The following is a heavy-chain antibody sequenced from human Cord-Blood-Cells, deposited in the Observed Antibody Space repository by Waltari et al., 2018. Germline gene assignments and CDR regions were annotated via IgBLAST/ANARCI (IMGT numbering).Heavy chain of an antibody. CDR3: TRLIGSYGY. V-gene: IGHV3-73*02. CDR2: IRNKANSYAT. D-gene: IGHD1-26*01. J-gene: IGHJ4*02. Sequence: EVQLVESGGGLVQPGGSLKLSCAASGFTFSGSAMHWVRQASGKAVGWVGRIRNKANSYATAYAASVKGRFTISRDDSKNTAYLQMNSLKTEDTAVYYCTRLIGSYGYWGQGTLVTVSS. CDR1: GFTFSGSA.